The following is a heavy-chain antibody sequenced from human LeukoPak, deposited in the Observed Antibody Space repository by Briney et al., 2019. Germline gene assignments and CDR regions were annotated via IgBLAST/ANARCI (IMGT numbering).Heavy chain of an antibody. CDR3: ARLASVTTASDY. CDR1: GYSFTSYW. D-gene: IGHD4-17*01. CDR2: IYPGDSDT. V-gene: IGHV5-51*01. Sequence: GESLKISCKGSGYSFTSYWIAWVRQMPGKGLEWMGIIYPGDSDTRYSPSLRGQITISADKSIQTAYLQWDSLKASDTAMYFCARLASVTTASDYWGQGTLVTVSS. J-gene: IGHJ4*02.